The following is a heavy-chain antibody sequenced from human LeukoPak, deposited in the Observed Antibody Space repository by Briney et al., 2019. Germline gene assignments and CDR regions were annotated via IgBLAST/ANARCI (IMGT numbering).Heavy chain of an antibody. CDR3: ARGYYDTYYDY. J-gene: IGHJ4*02. D-gene: IGHD3-9*01. V-gene: IGHV3-66*01. CDR2: IYSGGST. CDR1: GFTVSSNY. Sequence: GGSLRLSCAASGFTVSSNYMSWVRQAPGKGLEWVSVIYSGGSTYYADSVKGRFTISRDNSKNTLYLQMNSLRAEDTAVYYCARGYYDTYYDYWGQGTLVTVSS.